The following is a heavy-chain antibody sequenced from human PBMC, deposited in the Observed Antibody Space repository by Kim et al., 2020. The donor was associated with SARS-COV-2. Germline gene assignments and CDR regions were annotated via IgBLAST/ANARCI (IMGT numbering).Heavy chain of an antibody. V-gene: IGHV4-31*03. Sequence: SETLSLTCTVSGGSISSGAYYWSWIRQHPGKGLEWIGYIYYSGSTYYNPSLKSRVTISVDTSKNQFSLKLSSVTAADTAVYYCARYPVGDYYDRSGYYYFDYWGQGTLVPVSS. J-gene: IGHJ4*02. D-gene: IGHD3-22*01. CDR2: IYYSGST. CDR3: ARYPVGDYYDRSGYYYFDY. CDR1: GGSISSGAYY.